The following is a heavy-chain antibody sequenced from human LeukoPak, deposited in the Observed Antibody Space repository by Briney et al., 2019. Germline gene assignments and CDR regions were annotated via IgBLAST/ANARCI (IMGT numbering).Heavy chain of an antibody. CDR1: GYSISSSNW. CDR3: ARASGYLYWYFDL. Sequence: SETLSLTCAVSGYSISSSNWWGWIRQPPGKGLEWIGYIYYSGTTYYSPSLKSRVTMSVDTSKNQFSLKLSSVTAVDTAVYYCARASGYLYWYFDLWGRGTLVTVSS. V-gene: IGHV4-28*03. D-gene: IGHD5-12*01. CDR2: IYYSGTT. J-gene: IGHJ2*01.